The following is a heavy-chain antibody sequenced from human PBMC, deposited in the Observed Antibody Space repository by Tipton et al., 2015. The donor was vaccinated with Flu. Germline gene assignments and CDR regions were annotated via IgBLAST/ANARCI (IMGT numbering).Heavy chain of an antibody. CDR2: ISSNGGST. CDR3: SIRSPLWFYDY. V-gene: IGHV3-64*02. Sequence: SLRLSCAASGFTFSSYAMHWVRQAPGKGLEYVSAISSNGGSTYYADSVKGRFTISRDNSKNTLYLQMGSLRAEDMAVYYCSIRSPLWFYDYWCQGTLVTDTS. D-gene: IGHD3-10*01. J-gene: IGHJ4*02. CDR1: GFTFSSYA.